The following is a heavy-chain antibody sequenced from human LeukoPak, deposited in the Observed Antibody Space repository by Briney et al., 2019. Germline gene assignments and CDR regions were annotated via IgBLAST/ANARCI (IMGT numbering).Heavy chain of an antibody. CDR3: AREWCKAGKQCDY. CDR1: GYTFTGYY. Sequence: ASVKVSRKSSGYTFTGYYMHWVRQAPGQGLEGMGWINPNSGGTNYAQKFQGRVTMTRDTSISTACMELNRLRSDDTAVYYCAREWCKAGKQCDYWGQGTLVTVSS. D-gene: IGHD2-8*02. V-gene: IGHV1-2*02. J-gene: IGHJ4*02. CDR2: INPNSGGT.